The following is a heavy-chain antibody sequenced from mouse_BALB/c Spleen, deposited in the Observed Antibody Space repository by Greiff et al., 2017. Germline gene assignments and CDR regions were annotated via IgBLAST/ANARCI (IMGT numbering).Heavy chain of an antibody. CDR3: ARRGWGYDAMDY. V-gene: IGHV5-9-3*01. CDR1: GFTFSSYA. Sequence: EVQLVESGGGLVKPGGSLKLSCAASGFTFSSYAMSWVRQTPEKRLEWVATISSGGSYTYYPHSVKGRVTISRDNAETTLYLQMSSLRSEDTAMYYCARRGWGYDAMDYWGQGTSVTVSS. D-gene: IGHD2-3*01. CDR2: ISSGGSYT. J-gene: IGHJ4*01.